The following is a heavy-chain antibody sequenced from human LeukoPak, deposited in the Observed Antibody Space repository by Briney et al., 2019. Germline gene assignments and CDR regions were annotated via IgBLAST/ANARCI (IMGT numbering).Heavy chain of an antibody. CDR3: ARDPQKGQWLASGLGWFDP. Sequence: SETLSLTCTVSGGSISSSSYYWVWIRQPPGKGLEWIGSIYYSGSTYYNPSLKSRVTISVDTSKNQFSLELTSVTAADTAVYYCARDPQKGQWLASGLGWFDPWGQGTLVTVSS. D-gene: IGHD6-19*01. CDR2: IYYSGST. J-gene: IGHJ5*02. CDR1: GGSISSSSYY. V-gene: IGHV4-39*02.